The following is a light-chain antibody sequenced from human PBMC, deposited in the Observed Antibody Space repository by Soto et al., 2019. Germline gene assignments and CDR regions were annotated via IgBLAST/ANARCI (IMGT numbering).Light chain of an antibody. CDR2: AAS. Sequence: DIQMTQSPSSLSASVGDRVTITCRASQSISSYLSWYQQKPGKAHKLLIYAASSLQSGVPSRFSGSGSGTECTLTISSLQPEYFATYYCQQSYRTPTFGQGTKVEI. CDR1: QSISSY. J-gene: IGKJ1*01. V-gene: IGKV1-39*01. CDR3: QQSYRTPT.